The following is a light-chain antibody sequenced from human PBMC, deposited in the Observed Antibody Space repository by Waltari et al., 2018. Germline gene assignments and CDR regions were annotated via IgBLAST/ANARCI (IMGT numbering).Light chain of an antibody. CDR3: CSFTGSDSLI. CDR2: DVT. V-gene: IGLV2-11*01. CDR1: SSDVGGYGY. J-gene: IGLJ2*01. Sequence: QSALTQPRSVSGSPGQSVTISCTGTSSDVGGYGYISWYQQHPGKAPKVLIYDVTQRPSGVPDRFSASKSANTASLTISGLQAEDEADYYCCSFTGSDSLIFGGGTKLTVL.